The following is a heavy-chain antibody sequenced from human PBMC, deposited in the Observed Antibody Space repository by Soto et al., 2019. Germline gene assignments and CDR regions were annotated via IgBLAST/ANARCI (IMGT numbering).Heavy chain of an antibody. D-gene: IGHD3-10*01. V-gene: IGHV1-3*01. CDR3: ARAYSSYGSALGY. J-gene: IGHJ4*02. CDR1: GYTFTSYA. Sequence: QVQLVQSGAEVKKPGASVKVSCKASGYTFTSYAMHWVRQAPGQRLEWMGWINAGNGNTKYSQKFQGRVTITRDTSASTAYMELSSLRSEDTAVYYCARAYSSYGSALGYWGQGTLVTVSS. CDR2: INAGNGNT.